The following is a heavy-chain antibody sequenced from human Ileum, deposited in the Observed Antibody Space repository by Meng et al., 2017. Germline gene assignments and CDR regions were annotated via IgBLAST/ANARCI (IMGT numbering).Heavy chain of an antibody. Sequence: VKLQESGPGLVKPSGTLSLTCAVSGDSISSRDWWSWVRQPPGKGLEWIGEISQESGRTNYNPSLKSRVTISLDKSKNQFSLNLNSVTAADTAVYYCVRNEGYSLGDWGQGTLVTVSS. D-gene: IGHD2-21*01. CDR1: GDSISSRDW. V-gene: IGHV4-4*02. J-gene: IGHJ4*02. CDR3: VRNEGYSLGD. CDR2: ISQESGRT.